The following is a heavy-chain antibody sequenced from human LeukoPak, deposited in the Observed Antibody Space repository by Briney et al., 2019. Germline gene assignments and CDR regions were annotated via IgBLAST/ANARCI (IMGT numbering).Heavy chain of an antibody. Sequence: GESLKISCKGSGYSFSTYWITWVRQMPGKGLEWMGTVYPGDSETRDNPSFQGQVTISTDKSINTAYLQWSSLKASDTAMYYCARHKGYGNYYYYDLDVWGQGTTVTVSS. CDR3: ARHKGYGNYYYYDLDV. V-gene: IGHV5-51*01. CDR1: GYSFSTYW. J-gene: IGHJ6*02. D-gene: IGHD5-18*01. CDR2: VYPGDSET.